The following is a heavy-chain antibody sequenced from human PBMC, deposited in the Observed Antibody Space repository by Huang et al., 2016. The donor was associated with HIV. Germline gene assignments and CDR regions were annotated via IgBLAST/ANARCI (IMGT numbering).Heavy chain of an antibody. V-gene: IGHV1-69*13. CDR3: ARASGYYDSSVSYYFDY. CDR2: LIPIFGTA. Sequence: QVQLVQSGAEVKKPGSSVKVSCKASGGTVSSYAISWVRQAPGQGLGWMGGLIPIFGTANYARNLQGIVTITADESTSTAYMELSSLRSEDTAVYYCARASGYYDSSVSYYFDYWGQGTLVTVSS. CDR1: GGTVSSYA. D-gene: IGHD3-22*01. J-gene: IGHJ4*02.